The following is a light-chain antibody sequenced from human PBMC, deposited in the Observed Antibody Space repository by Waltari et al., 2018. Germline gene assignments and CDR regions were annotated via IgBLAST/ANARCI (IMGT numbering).Light chain of an antibody. Sequence: HSALTQPASVSGSPGQSITISCTGTSSDIGNYNYVSWYQKPPGKRPKLMIFDVSNRPSVVSDRFSGSKSGNTASLTISGLQAEDEADDYCSSYISSDTLELFGGGTSLTVL. CDR2: DVS. J-gene: IGLJ2*01. CDR3: SSYISSDTLEL. CDR1: SSDIGNYNY. V-gene: IGLV2-14*03.